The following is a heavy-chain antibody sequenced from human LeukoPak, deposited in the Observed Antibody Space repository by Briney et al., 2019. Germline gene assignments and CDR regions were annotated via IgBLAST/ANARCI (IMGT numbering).Heavy chain of an antibody. J-gene: IGHJ4*02. CDR3: VKGAGYYYDSRFDY. V-gene: IGHV3-74*01. Sequence: GGSLRLSCAASGITFTNYWIHWVRQVPGKGLVWVSRISNDGSRTDYADSVKGRFTMSRDNAKNCLYLQMNSLGAEDTALYYCVKGAGYYYDSRFDYWGQGTLVTVSS. D-gene: IGHD3-22*01. CDR1: GITFTNYW. CDR2: ISNDGSRT.